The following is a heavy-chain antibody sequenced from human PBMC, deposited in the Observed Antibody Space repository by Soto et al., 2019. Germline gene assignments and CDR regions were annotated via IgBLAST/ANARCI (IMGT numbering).Heavy chain of an antibody. Sequence: QVQLQESGPGLVKPSETLSLTCTVSGGSISSYYWSWIRQPPGKGLGWIGYIYYAGINNYNPSLKSRVTISVDTPKNRFSLKLTSVTAADTAVYYCARAARLGDLWAWCQGTRVTVSS. D-gene: IGHD3-16*01. CDR3: ARAARLGDLWA. CDR2: IYYAGIN. V-gene: IGHV4-59*01. CDR1: GGSISSYY. J-gene: IGHJ5*02.